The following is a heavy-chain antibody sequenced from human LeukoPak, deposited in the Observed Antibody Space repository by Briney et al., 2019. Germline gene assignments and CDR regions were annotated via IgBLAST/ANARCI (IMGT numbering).Heavy chain of an antibody. CDR3: ARHGRAYGDYVYYFDY. J-gene: IGHJ4*02. Sequence: GASLLISCKGSGYIFTSYWISWVRQLPGKGLEWMGRIDPSDSYTNYSPSFQGHVTISADKSISTAYLQWSSLKASDTAMYYCARHGRAYGDYVYYFDYWGQGTLVTVSS. D-gene: IGHD4-17*01. V-gene: IGHV5-10-1*01. CDR1: GYIFTSYW. CDR2: IDPSDSYT.